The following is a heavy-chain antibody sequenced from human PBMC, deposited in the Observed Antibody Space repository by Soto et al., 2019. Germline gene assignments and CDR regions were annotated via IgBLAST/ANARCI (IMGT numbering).Heavy chain of an antibody. J-gene: IGHJ4*02. D-gene: IGHD3-22*01. V-gene: IGHV1-18*04. CDR2: ISAYNGNT. CDR1: GYTFTSYG. CDR3: ARLEVEGMYYYDSSGYYPPDW. Sequence: AASVKVSCKASGYTFTSYGISWVRQAPGQGLEWMGWISAYNGNTNYAQKLQGRVTMTTDTSTSTAYMELRSLRSDDTAVYYCARLEVEGMYYYDSSGYYPPDWWGQGTLVTVSS.